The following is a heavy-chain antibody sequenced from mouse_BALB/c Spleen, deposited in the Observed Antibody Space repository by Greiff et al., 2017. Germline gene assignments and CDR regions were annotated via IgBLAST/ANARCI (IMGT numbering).Heavy chain of an antibody. J-gene: IGHJ2*01. CDR1: GFNIKDTY. D-gene: IGHD2-1*01. Sequence: VQLQQSGAELVKPGASVKLSCTASGFNIKDTYMHWVKQRPEQGLEWIGRIDPANGNTKYDPKFQGKATTTADTSSNTAYLQLSSLTSEDTAVYYCARSSLYGNFDYWGQGTTLTVSS. CDR2: IDPANGNT. CDR3: ARSSLYGNFDY. V-gene: IGHV14-3*02.